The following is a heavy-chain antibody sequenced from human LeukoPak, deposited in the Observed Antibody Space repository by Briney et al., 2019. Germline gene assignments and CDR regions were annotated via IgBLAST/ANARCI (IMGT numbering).Heavy chain of an antibody. J-gene: IGHJ6*04. D-gene: IGHD3-10*02. CDR2: ISSSRSTI. CDR3: AELGITMIGGV. CDR1: GFTFSSYS. Sequence: PGGSLRLSCVASGFTFSSYSMNWVRQAPGKGLEWVSYISSSRSTIYYADSVKGRFTISRDNAKNSLYLQMNSLRAEDTAVYYCAELGITMIGGVWGKGTTVTISS. V-gene: IGHV3-48*01.